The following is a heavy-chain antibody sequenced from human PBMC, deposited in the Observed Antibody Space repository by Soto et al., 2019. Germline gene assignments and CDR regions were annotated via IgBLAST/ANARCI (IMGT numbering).Heavy chain of an antibody. J-gene: IGHJ6*02. CDR2: ISSSGTYI. D-gene: IGHD6-19*01. CDR1: GFTFTGYS. CDR3: ARASAAVVAGAGKDV. Sequence: GGSLSLSCAASGFTFTGYSMNWVRQAPGKGLEWVSSISSSGTYIYYADSVKGRFTISRDNAKNSLYLQMNSRRAEDTAVDYCARASAAVVAGAGKDVWGQGTTVTVSS. V-gene: IGHV3-21*01.